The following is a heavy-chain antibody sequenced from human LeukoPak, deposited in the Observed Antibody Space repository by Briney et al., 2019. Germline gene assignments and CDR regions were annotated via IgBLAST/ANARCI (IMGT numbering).Heavy chain of an antibody. CDR1: GFTFSRYW. CDR3: ARRGSSWYYAFDI. J-gene: IGHJ3*02. CDR2: IKQDGGEI. V-gene: IGHV3-7*01. Sequence: GGSLRLSCAASGFTFSRYWMSWVRQAPGKGLEWVANIKQDGGEIYYVDSVKGRFTISRDNAKNSLYLQMNSLRAEDTAVYYCARRGSSWYYAFDIWGQGTMVTVSS. D-gene: IGHD6-13*01.